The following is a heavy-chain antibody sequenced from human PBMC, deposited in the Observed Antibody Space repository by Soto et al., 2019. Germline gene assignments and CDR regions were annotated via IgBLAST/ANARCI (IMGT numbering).Heavy chain of an antibody. CDR3: GRGLGGGWYYFDY. CDR1: GYTFINYG. Sequence: QGQLVQSGVEVKKPGASVKVSCKASGYTFINYGIGWVRQAPGQGLEWMGWITVNSGNTNYPQKFQGRVTMTTDTXTSTAYMALRSLTSDDTAVYYCGRGLGGGWYYFDYWGPGTLVTVSS. J-gene: IGHJ4*02. CDR2: ITVNSGNT. V-gene: IGHV1-18*01. D-gene: IGHD6-19*01.